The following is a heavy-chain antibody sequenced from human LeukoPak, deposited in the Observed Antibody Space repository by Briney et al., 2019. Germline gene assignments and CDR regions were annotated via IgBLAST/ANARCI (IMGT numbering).Heavy chain of an antibody. J-gene: IGHJ4*02. CDR3: ARHGSDGSGSYHFDY. Sequence: GGSLRLSCTVSGFTVSSNSMSCVRQAPGKGLEWVSFIYSDNTHYSDSVKGRFTISRDNSKNTLYLQMNSLRAEDTAVYYCARHGSDGSGSYHFDYWGQGTLVTVSS. D-gene: IGHD3-10*01. V-gene: IGHV3-53*01. CDR2: IYSDNT. CDR1: GFTVSSNS.